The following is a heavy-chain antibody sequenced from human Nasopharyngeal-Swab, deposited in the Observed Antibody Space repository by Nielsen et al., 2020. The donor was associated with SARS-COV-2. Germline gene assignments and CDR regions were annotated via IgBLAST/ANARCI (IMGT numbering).Heavy chain of an antibody. Sequence: RQAPGKALEWLALIYWNEDKRYSPSLKSRLTITKDTSKNQVFLTMTNMDPVDTATYYCAHYDNPVAGTEIDAFDIWGQGTMVTVSS. CDR2: IYWNEDK. J-gene: IGHJ3*02. V-gene: IGHV2-5*01. CDR3: AHYDNPVAGTEIDAFDI. D-gene: IGHD6-19*01.